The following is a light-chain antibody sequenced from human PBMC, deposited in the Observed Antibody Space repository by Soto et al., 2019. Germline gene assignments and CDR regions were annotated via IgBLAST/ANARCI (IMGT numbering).Light chain of an antibody. J-gene: IGKJ5*01. Sequence: IQMTPSPSSRSSSLGDRITITFPPSQGISTWLAWYQQKAGKAPNLLIYGASNLHSGVPSRFSGSGSGTDFTLTISSLQPEDFATYYCQQSYSTPPITFGQGTRLEI. CDR1: QGISTW. CDR3: QQSYSTPPIT. CDR2: GAS. V-gene: IGKV1-12*01.